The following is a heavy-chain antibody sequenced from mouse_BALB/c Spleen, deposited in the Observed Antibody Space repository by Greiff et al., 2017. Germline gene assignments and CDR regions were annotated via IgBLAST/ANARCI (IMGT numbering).Heavy chain of an antibody. V-gene: IGHV14-4*02. Sequence: EVQLQQSGAELVRSGASVKLSCTASGFNIKDYYMHWVKQRPEQGLEWIGWIDPENGDTEYASKFQGKATMTADTSSNTAYLQLSSLTSEDTAVYYCNAPYGNYDYWGQGTTLTVSS. J-gene: IGHJ2*01. CDR3: NAPYGNYDY. CDR1: GFNIKDYY. D-gene: IGHD2-1*01. CDR2: IDPENGDT.